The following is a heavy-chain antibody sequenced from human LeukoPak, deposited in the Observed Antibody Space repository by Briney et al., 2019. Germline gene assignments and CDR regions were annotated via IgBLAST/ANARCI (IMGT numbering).Heavy chain of an antibody. CDR2: IYNDDRT. Sequence: PGGSLRLSCAASGFTFSSYAMSWVRQAPGKGLEWVSVIYNDDRTYFADSVKGRFAISRDNSKNTLYLQMNSLRAEDTALYYCARDHEDCSGGSCYSVFDYWGQGTLVTVSS. D-gene: IGHD2-15*01. CDR1: GFTFSSYA. CDR3: ARDHEDCSGGSCYSVFDY. J-gene: IGHJ4*02. V-gene: IGHV3-23*03.